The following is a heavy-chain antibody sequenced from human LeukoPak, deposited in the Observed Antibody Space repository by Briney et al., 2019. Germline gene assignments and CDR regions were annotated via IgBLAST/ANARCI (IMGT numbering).Heavy chain of an antibody. V-gene: IGHV4-59*12. CDR2: IYYSGST. Sequence: PSETLSLTCTVSGGSISSYYWSWIRQPPGKGLEWIGYIYYSGSTSYNPSLKSRVTMSIDTSQSQFSPKLSSVTAADTAVYYCARDLSPSPSGAFNWFDPWGQGTLVTVSS. CDR3: ARDLSPSPSGAFNWFDP. D-gene: IGHD1-26*01. CDR1: GGSISSYY. J-gene: IGHJ5*02.